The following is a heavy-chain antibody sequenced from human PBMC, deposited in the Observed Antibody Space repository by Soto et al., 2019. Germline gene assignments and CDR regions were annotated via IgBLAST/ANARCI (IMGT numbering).Heavy chain of an antibody. CDR2: IIPIFGTA. Sequence: SVKVSCKASGGTFSSYAISWVRQAPGQGLEWMGGIIPIFGTANYAQKFQGRVTITADESTSTAYMELSSLRSEDTAVYYCARPRSPYDAFDIWGQGTMVTVSS. CDR1: GGTFSSYA. CDR3: ARPRSPYDAFDI. D-gene: IGHD6-6*01. J-gene: IGHJ3*02. V-gene: IGHV1-69*13.